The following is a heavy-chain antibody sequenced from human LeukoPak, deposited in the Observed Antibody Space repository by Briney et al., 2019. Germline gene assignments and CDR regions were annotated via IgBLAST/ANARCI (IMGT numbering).Heavy chain of an antibody. V-gene: IGHV3-23*01. CDR1: GFTFSSYA. J-gene: IGHJ5*02. CDR3: AKDGVSSLSITIFGVPLGWFDP. D-gene: IGHD3-3*01. CDR2: ISGSGGST. Sequence: QPGGSLRLSCAASGFTFSSYAMSWVRQAPGEGLEWVSAISGSGGSTYYADSVKGRFTISRDNSKNTLYLQMNSLRAEDTAVYYCAKDGVSSLSITIFGVPLGWFDPWGQGTLVTVSS.